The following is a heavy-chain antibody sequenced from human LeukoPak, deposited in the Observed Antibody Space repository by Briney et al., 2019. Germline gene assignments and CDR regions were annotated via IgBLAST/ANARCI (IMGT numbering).Heavy chain of an antibody. J-gene: IGHJ4*02. CDR3: AKPEDYYGSGREPTDY. V-gene: IGHV3-30*02. Sequence: GGSLRLSCAASGFTFSSYGMHWVRQAPGKGLEWVAFIRYDGSNKYYADSVKGRFTISRDNSKNTLYLQMNSLRAEDTAVYYCAKPEDYYGSGREPTDYWGQGTLVTVSS. CDR1: GFTFSSYG. CDR2: IRYDGSNK. D-gene: IGHD3-10*01.